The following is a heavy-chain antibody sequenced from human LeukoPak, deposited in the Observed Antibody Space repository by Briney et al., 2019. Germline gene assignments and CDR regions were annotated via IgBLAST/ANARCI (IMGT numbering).Heavy chain of an antibody. V-gene: IGHV4-61*02. CDR2: IYTSGST. Sequence: PSETLSLTCTVSGGSISSGSYYWSWIRQPAGKGLEWIGRIYTSGSTHYNPSLKSRVTISVDTSKNQFSLKLSSVTAADTAVYYCARQEDYYDSSGHFDYWGQGTLVTVSS. D-gene: IGHD3-22*01. CDR3: ARQEDYYDSSGHFDY. J-gene: IGHJ4*02. CDR1: GGSISSGSYY.